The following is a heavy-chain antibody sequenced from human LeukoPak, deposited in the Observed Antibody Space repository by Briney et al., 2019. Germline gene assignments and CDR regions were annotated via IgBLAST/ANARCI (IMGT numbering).Heavy chain of an antibody. D-gene: IGHD2-8*02. CDR2: VTSNGGAT. CDR3: ARSTVSYYFGY. CDR1: GFTFSTYA. J-gene: IGHJ4*02. Sequence: PGGSLRLSCTASGFTFSTYAMHWVRQAPGKGLEYVSAVTSNGGATYYANSVKGRFTISRDNSKNTLYLQMGSLRPEDMAVYYCARSTVSYYFGYWGQGTLVTVSS. V-gene: IGHV3-64*01.